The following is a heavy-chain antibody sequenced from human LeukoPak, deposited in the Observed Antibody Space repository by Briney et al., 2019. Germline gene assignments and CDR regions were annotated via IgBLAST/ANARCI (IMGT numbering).Heavy chain of an antibody. CDR3: ARVGVVAAT. Sequence: SETLSLTCAVYGGSFSGYYWSWIRQPPGKGLEWIGEINHSGSTNYNPSLKSRVAISVDTSKNQFSLKLSSVTAADTAVYYCARVGVVAATWGQGTLVTVSS. CDR2: INHSGST. J-gene: IGHJ4*02. CDR1: GGSFSGYY. D-gene: IGHD2-15*01. V-gene: IGHV4-34*01.